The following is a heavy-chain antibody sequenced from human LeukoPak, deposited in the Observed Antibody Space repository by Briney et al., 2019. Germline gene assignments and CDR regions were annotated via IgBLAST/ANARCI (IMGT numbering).Heavy chain of an antibody. D-gene: IGHD5-18*01. J-gene: IGHJ4*02. CDR1: GYTFTGYY. Sequence: ASVKVCCKASGYTFTGYYMNWVRQAPGQGLEWMGWINPNSGGTNYEQKFQGRVTMTRDTSISTAYIELSRLRSDDTAVYYCARYSYGSRRPRFDYWGQGTLVTVSS. CDR3: ARYSYGSRRPRFDY. CDR2: INPNSGGT. V-gene: IGHV1-2*02.